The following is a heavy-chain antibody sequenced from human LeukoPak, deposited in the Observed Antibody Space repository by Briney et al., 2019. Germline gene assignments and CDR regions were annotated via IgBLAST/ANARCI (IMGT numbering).Heavy chain of an antibody. Sequence: QPGGSLRLSCAASGFTFSSYWMSWVRQAPGKGLEWVANIKQDGSEKYYVDSVKGRFTISRDNAKNSLYLQMNSLRAEDTAVYYCARTLYSGSYLGPDYWGQGTLVTVSS. CDR1: GFTFSSYW. V-gene: IGHV3-7*01. CDR3: ARTLYSGSYLGPDY. CDR2: IKQDGSEK. J-gene: IGHJ4*02. D-gene: IGHD1-26*01.